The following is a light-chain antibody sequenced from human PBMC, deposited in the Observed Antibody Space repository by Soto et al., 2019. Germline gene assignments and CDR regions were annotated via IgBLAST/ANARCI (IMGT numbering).Light chain of an antibody. Sequence: DIQLTQSPSFLSASVGDRVTISCRASQGISSYLAWYHQKPGKAPKLLIFGASTLASGVPSRFSGSVSGTEFSLAISSLQSEDIGTFYCQQLNTKWYTFGQGTKLESK. V-gene: IGKV1-9*01. CDR2: GAS. J-gene: IGKJ2*01. CDR3: QQLNTKWYT. CDR1: QGISSY.